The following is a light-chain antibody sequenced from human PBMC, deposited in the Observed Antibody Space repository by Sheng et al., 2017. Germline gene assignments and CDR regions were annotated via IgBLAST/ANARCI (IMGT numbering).Light chain of an antibody. CDR3: QQRSNWPLT. Sequence: EIVLTQSPGTLSLSPGERATLSCRASQSIRSSSLAWYQQKRGQAPRLLIYDASNRATGIPVRFSGSGSGTDFTLTISRLEPEDFAVYYCQQRSNWPLTFGGGTKVEIK. CDR1: QSIRSSS. J-gene: IGKJ4*01. V-gene: IGKV3D-20*02. CDR2: DAS.